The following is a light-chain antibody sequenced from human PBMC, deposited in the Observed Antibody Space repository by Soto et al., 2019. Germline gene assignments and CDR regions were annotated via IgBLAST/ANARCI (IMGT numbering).Light chain of an antibody. CDR1: SSDVGDYNY. Sequence: QSVLTQPRSVSGSHGQSVTISCTGTSSDVGDYNYVSWYQQYPGKAPKLVIYDVSKRPSGVPDRFSGSKSGNTASLTISGLQAEDEADYYCCSFAGSYTFWVFGGGTKLTVL. CDR3: CSFAGSYTFWV. CDR2: DVS. J-gene: IGLJ3*02. V-gene: IGLV2-11*01.